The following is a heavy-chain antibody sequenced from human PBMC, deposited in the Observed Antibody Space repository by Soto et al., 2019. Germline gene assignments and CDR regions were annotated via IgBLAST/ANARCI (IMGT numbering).Heavy chain of an antibody. CDR3: ARATRTWFDP. J-gene: IGHJ5*02. CDR2: TYYRSKWYN. V-gene: IGHV6-1*01. D-gene: IGHD4-17*01. Sequence: QTLLLTCDISGESFSINSATLNWIRQSPSRGLEWLVRTYYRSKWYNEYGVSVKSRITLNPDTSKNQFSMQLNFLTPEATAVYYCARATRTWFDPWGQGTLVTVS. CDR1: GESFSINSAT.